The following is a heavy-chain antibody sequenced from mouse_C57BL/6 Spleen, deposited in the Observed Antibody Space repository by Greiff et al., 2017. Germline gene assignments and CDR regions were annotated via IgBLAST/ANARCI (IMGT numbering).Heavy chain of an antibody. CDR1: GYTFTSYW. V-gene: IGHV1-53*01. Sequence: QVQLQQPGTELVKPGASVKLSCKASGYTFTSYWMHWVKQRPGQGLEWIGNINPSNGGTNYNEKFKSKATLTVDKSSSTAYMQLSSRTSEDSAVYYCARGHIITTVVATGVDYWGQGTTLTVSS. J-gene: IGHJ2*01. CDR2: INPSNGGT. D-gene: IGHD1-1*01. CDR3: ARGHIITTVVATGVDY.